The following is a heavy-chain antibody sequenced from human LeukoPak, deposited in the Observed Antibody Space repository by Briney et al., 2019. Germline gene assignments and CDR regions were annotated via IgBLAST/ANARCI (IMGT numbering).Heavy chain of an antibody. CDR1: GYSISSGYY. Sequence: SETLSLTCTVSGYSISSGYYWGWIRQPPGKGLEWIGSIYHSGSTYYNPSLKSRVTISVDTSKNQFSLKLSSVTAADTAVYYCARDPNAGYAYSYYFDYWGQGTLVTVSS. CDR2: IYHSGST. J-gene: IGHJ4*02. CDR3: ARDPNAGYAYSYYFDY. D-gene: IGHD3-16*01. V-gene: IGHV4-38-2*02.